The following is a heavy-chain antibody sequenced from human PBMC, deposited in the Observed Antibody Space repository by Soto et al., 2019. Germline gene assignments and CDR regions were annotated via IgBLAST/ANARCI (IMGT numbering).Heavy chain of an antibody. J-gene: IGHJ4*02. CDR1: GYTFTGYY. V-gene: IGHV1-2*04. Sequence: ASVKVYCKASGYTFTGYYMHWVRQAPGQGLEWMGWINPNSGGTNYAQKFRGWVTMTRDTSISTAYMELSRLRSDDTAVYYCAIVCSIYGFPSYYFDYWCQGTLVTVSS. CDR2: INPNSGGT. D-gene: IGHD3-10*01. CDR3: AIVCSIYGFPSYYFDY.